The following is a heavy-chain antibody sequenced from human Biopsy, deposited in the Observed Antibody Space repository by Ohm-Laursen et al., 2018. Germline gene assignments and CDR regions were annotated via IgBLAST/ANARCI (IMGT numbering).Heavy chain of an antibody. J-gene: IGHJ2*01. CDR1: GGSISSYY. CDR3: ARDRGYYSDRTVPGYFDL. V-gene: IGHV4-59*01. D-gene: IGHD3-22*01. Sequence: GTLSLTCTVSGGSISSYYWSWIRQPPGKGLQWIGYVYYTGSTDYNPSLQSRVTISVDTSKNHFSLRLRSVTPADTAIYYCARDRGYYSDRTVPGYFDLRGRGTLVTVSS. CDR2: VYYTGST.